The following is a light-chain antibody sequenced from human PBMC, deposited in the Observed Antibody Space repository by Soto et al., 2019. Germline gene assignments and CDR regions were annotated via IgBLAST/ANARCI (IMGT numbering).Light chain of an antibody. CDR1: SSNIGAGYD. V-gene: IGLV1-40*01. CDR2: GNS. CDR3: QSYDTSLSDVV. J-gene: IGLJ2*01. Sequence: QSVLTQPPSVSGAPGQWVTISCTGTSSNIGAGYDVYWYQQLPGTAPKLLIYGNSNRPSGVPDRFSGSKSGTSASLAITGLQAEDEADYYCQSYDTSLSDVVFGGGTKLTVL.